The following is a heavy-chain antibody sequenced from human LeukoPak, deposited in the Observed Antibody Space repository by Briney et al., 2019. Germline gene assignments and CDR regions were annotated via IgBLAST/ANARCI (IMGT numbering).Heavy chain of an antibody. Sequence: PGGSLRLSCAASGFTFSSYEMNWVRQAPGKGLEWVSYISSSGSTIYYADSVKGRFTISRDNAKNSLYLQMNSLRAEDTAVYYCARILYDEDYFDYCGQGTLVTVSS. CDR1: GFTFSSYE. D-gene: IGHD3-3*01. CDR2: ISSSGSTI. V-gene: IGHV3-48*03. CDR3: ARILYDEDYFDY. J-gene: IGHJ4*02.